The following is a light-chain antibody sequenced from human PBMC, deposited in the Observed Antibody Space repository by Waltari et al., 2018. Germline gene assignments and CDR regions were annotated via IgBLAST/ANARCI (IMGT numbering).Light chain of an antibody. J-gene: IGKJ1*01. V-gene: IGKV3-11*01. CDR3: QQRSDWPRT. CDR1: QGVSSY. Sequence: EIVLTQSPATLSLSPGERATLSCRASQGVSSYLAWYQQRPGQAPRLLIYSAANRATGIPAGFSGSGSGTDFTLTISSLEPEDFAVYYCQQRSDWPRTFGQGTKVEIK. CDR2: SAA.